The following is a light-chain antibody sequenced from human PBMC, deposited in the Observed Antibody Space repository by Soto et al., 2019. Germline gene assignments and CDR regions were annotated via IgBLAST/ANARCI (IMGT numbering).Light chain of an antibody. CDR2: DNN. CDR1: SSNIGNNY. Sequence: VLTQPPSVSAAPGQKVTISCSGSSSNIGNNYVSWYQQLPGTAPKLLIYDNNQRPSGSPDRFSGSKSGTSATLGITGLQTGDEADYYCGTWDSGLSVYVFGTGTKVTVL. V-gene: IGLV1-51*01. J-gene: IGLJ1*01. CDR3: GTWDSGLSVYV.